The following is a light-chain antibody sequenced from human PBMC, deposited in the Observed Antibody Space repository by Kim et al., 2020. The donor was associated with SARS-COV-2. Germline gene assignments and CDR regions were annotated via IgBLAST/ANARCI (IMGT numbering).Light chain of an antibody. CDR2: NSS. V-gene: IGKV3-15*01. Sequence: EIVMTQSPATLSVSPGERAALSCRASQSVNSNLAWYQQKPGQAPRLLIYNSSTRATGIPARFSGSGSGTEFTLTISGLQSEDFAVYYCQQYNNWPRTFGQGTKVDIK. CDR1: QSVNSN. CDR3: QQYNNWPRT. J-gene: IGKJ1*01.